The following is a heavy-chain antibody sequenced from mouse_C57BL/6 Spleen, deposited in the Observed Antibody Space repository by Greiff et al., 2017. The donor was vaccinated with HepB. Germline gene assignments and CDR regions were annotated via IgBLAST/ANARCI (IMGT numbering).Heavy chain of an antibody. Sequence: EVQLQQSGPELVKPGASVKISCKASGYTFTDYYMNWVKQSHGKSLEWIGDINHKNGGTSYNQKFKGKATLTVDKSSSTAYMELRSLTSEDSAVYYCARGLRLRRACYAMDYWGQGTSVTVSS. CDR1: GYTFTDYY. CDR2: INHKNGGT. V-gene: IGHV1-26*01. J-gene: IGHJ4*01. CDR3: ARGLRLRRACYAMDY. D-gene: IGHD3-2*02.